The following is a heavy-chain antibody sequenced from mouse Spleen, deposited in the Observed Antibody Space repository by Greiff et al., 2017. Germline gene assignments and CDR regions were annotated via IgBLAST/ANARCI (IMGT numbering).Heavy chain of an antibody. V-gene: IGHV1-55*01. Sequence: VQLQQPGAELVKPGASVKMSCKASGYTFTSYWITWVKQRPGQGLEWIGDIYPGSGSTNYNEKFKSKATLTVDTSSSTAYMQLSSLTSEDSAVYYCARGDYGDYGGFAYWGQGTLVTVSA. D-gene: IGHD2-13*01. CDR1: GYTFTSYW. CDR3: ARGDYGDYGGFAY. J-gene: IGHJ3*01. CDR2: IYPGSGST.